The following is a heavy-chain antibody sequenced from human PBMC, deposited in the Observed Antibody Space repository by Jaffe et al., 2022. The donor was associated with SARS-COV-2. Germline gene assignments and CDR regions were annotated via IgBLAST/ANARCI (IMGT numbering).Heavy chain of an antibody. V-gene: IGHV1-3*01. D-gene: IGHD3-10*01. CDR2: INAGNGNT. J-gene: IGHJ5*02. CDR1: GYTFTSYA. CDR3: ARDLNSGSYYKGNNWFDP. Sequence: QVQLVQSGAEVKKPGASVKVSCKASGYTFTSYAMHWVRQAPGQRLEWMGWINAGNGNTKYSQKFQGRVTITRDTSASTAYMELSSLRSEDTAVYYCARDLNSGSYYKGNNWFDPWGQGTLVTVSS.